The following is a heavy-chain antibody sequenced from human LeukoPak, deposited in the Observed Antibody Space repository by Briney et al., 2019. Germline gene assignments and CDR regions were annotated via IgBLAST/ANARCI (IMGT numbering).Heavy chain of an antibody. J-gene: IGHJ3*02. CDR3: TTDYYGSGSYPDAFDI. Sequence: PRGSLRLSCAAPGFTFSSYSMNWVRQAPGKGLEWVGRIKSKSDGGTTDYAAPVKGRFTISRDDSKNTLYLQMNSLKTEDTAVYYCTTDYYGSGSYPDAFDIWGRGTMVTVSS. CDR1: GFTFSSYS. V-gene: IGHV3-15*01. D-gene: IGHD3-10*01. CDR2: IKSKSDGGTT.